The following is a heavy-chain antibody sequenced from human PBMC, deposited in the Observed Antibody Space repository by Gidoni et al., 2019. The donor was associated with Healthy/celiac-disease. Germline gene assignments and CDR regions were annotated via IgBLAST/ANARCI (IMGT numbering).Heavy chain of an antibody. CDR3: AHTLQLLWFGELSLNWFDP. D-gene: IGHD3-10*01. CDR1: GFSLSTSGVG. V-gene: IGHV2-5*01. J-gene: IGHJ5*02. CDR2: IYWNDDK. Sequence: QITLKESGPTLVKPTQTLTLTCTFSGFSLSTSGVGVGWIRQPPGKALEWLALIYWNDDKRYSPTLKSRLTITKDTSKNQVVLTMTNMDPVDTATYYCAHTLQLLWFGELSLNWFDPWGQGTLVTVSS.